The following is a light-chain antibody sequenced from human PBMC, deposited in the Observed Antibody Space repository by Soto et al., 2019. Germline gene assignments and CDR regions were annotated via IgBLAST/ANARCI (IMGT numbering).Light chain of an antibody. V-gene: IGLV1-47*02. CDR1: TSNIGSNA. CDR3: AAWDDSRSGIFV. J-gene: IGLJ1*01. Sequence: QSVLTQPPSASGTPGQRVTISCSGSTSNIGSNAVYCYQQIPGTAPKLLIQSSSQRPSGVPDRFSGSKPGTSSSLSISGLRSEDEADYYCAAWDDSRSGIFVFGTGTKFTVL. CDR2: SSS.